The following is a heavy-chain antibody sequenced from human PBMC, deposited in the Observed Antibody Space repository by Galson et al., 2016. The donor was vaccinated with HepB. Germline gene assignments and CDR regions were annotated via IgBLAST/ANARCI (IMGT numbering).Heavy chain of an antibody. J-gene: IGHJ6*04. Sequence: SLRLSCAASGFTFSSYSMNWVRQAPGKGLEWVSSISSSSSYIYYADSVKGRFTISRDNAKNSLYLQMSSLRAEDTAGFHCARHTSRLWWRLPRCDMDVWGKGTTVTVSS. D-gene: IGHD2-21*01. CDR2: ISSSSSYI. V-gene: IGHV3-21*01. CDR3: ARHTSRLWWRLPRCDMDV. CDR1: GFTFSSYS.